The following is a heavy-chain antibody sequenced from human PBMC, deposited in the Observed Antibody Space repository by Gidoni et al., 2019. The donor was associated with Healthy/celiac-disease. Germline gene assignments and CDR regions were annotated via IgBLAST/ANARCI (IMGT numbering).Heavy chain of an antibody. Sequence: QVQLVESGGGVVQPGRSLRLSCAASGFTFSSYGMPWVRQAPGKGLEWVAVISYDGSNKYYADSVKGRFTISRDNSKNTLYLQMNSLRAEDTAVYYCAKDQRYYDFWSGYYEHYYYGMDVWGQGTTVTVSS. V-gene: IGHV3-30*18. J-gene: IGHJ6*02. D-gene: IGHD3-3*01. CDR1: GFTFSSYG. CDR3: AKDQRYYDFWSGYYEHYYYGMDV. CDR2: ISYDGSNK.